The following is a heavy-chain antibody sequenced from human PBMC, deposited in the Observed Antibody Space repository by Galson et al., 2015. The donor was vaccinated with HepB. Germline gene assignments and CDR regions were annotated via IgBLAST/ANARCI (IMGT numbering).Heavy chain of an antibody. Sequence: TLSLTCAVSGGSVSSGNYYWSWIRQSPGKGLEWIGYIYYSGNTNYNPSLKSRVSMSVDTSKNQFSLKLSSVTAADTAMYYCARAAVPAPAPSDYWGQGTLVTVSS. V-gene: IGHV4-61*01. D-gene: IGHD2-2*01. CDR2: IYYSGNT. J-gene: IGHJ4*02. CDR3: ARAAVPAPAPSDY. CDR1: GGSVSSGNYY.